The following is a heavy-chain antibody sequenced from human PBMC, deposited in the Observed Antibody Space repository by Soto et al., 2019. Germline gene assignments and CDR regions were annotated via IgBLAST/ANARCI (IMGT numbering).Heavy chain of an antibody. J-gene: IGHJ4*02. CDR1: GFTVSSNH. Sequence: EVQLVETGGGLIQPGGSLRLSCAASGFTVSSNHMSWVRQAPGKGLEWVSVIYSGGSTYYADSVKGRFTISRDNSKNTLYLQMNSLRAEDTAVYYCARGQRYREDGPPDYWGQGTLVTVSS. D-gene: IGHD5-12*01. CDR2: IYSGGST. V-gene: IGHV3-53*02. CDR3: ARGQRYREDGPPDY.